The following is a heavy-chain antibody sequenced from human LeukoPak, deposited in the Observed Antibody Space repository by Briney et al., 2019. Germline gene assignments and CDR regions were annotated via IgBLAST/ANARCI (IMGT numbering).Heavy chain of an antibody. D-gene: IGHD1-26*01. V-gene: IGHV3-74*01. Sequence: GGSLRLSCTASGFTFGDYAMSWVRQTPGKGLEWVSRINIDGATTNYADSVKGRFTISRDNAKNTLHLQMNSLRADDTAVYYCVRGAVGTGVWFDPWGQGTLVTASS. CDR1: GFTFGDYA. CDR3: VRGAVGTGVWFDP. J-gene: IGHJ5*02. CDR2: INIDGATT.